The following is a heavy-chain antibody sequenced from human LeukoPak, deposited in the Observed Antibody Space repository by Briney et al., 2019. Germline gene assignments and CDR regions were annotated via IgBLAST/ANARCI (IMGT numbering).Heavy chain of an antibody. CDR3: AKEGGGGATTGTNDY. CDR1: GFTFSSNW. D-gene: IGHD1-26*01. V-gene: IGHV3-30*02. CDR2: IRYDGSNK. Sequence: GGSLRLSCAASGFTFSSNWMSWVRQAPGKGLEWVAFIRYDGSNKYYADSVKGRFTISRDNSKNTLYLQMNSLRAEDTAVYYCAKEGGGGATTGTNDYWGQGTLVTVSS. J-gene: IGHJ4*02.